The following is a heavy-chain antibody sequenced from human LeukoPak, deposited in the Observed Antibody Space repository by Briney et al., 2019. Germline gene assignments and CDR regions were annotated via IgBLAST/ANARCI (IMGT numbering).Heavy chain of an antibody. J-gene: IGHJ4*02. Sequence: KPSETLSLTCTVSGGAISSYYWGWIRQPPGKGLEWVGSIYYSGSTYYNPSLKSRVTISVDTSKKQFSLKLNSVTAADTAVYYCAREVAASSWSYWGQGTLVTVSS. D-gene: IGHD6-13*01. CDR1: GGAISSYY. CDR3: AREVAASSWSY. V-gene: IGHV4-39*01. CDR2: IYYSGST.